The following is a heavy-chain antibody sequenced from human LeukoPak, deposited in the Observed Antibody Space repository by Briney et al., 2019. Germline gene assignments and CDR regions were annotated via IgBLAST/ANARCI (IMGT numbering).Heavy chain of an antibody. V-gene: IGHV3-23*01. CDR2: ITSGGST. CDR3: AKEALNSYGYGYFDY. J-gene: IGHJ4*02. D-gene: IGHD5-18*01. Sequence: PGGSLRLSCAASGCSFSNYAMTWVRQAPGKGLEWVSSITSGGSTYYADSVKGRFTISRDNSKNTLYLQMNSLRAEDTAVYYCAKEALNSYGYGYFDYWGQGALVTVSS. CDR1: GCSFSNYA.